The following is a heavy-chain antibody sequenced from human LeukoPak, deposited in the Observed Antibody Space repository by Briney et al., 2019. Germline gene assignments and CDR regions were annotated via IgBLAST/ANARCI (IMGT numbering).Heavy chain of an antibody. J-gene: IGHJ6*04. Sequence: SETLSLTCAAYGGSFSGYYWSWIRQPPGKGLEWIGEINHSGSTNYNPSLKSRVTISVDTSKNQFSLKLSSVTAADTAVYYCARAQQLVRYYYGMDVWGKGTTVTVSS. CDR1: GGSFSGYY. CDR3: ARAQQLVRYYYGMDV. D-gene: IGHD6-13*01. V-gene: IGHV4-34*01. CDR2: INHSGST.